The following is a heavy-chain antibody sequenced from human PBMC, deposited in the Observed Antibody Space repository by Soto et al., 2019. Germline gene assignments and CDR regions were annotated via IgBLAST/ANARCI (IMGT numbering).Heavy chain of an antibody. CDR1: GFDFSNSW. CDR3: AKDTAYAMDV. D-gene: IGHD2-15*01. V-gene: IGHV3-74*01. Sequence: EVQLVESGGGLVQPGGSLRLSCAASGFDFSNSWIHWVRQGPGKGLVWVSHINSDGSGTTYADSVEGRFTISRDNAKNTVYLQMNSLIAEDTAVYYCAKDTAYAMDVWVQGTTVTVSS. J-gene: IGHJ6*02. CDR2: INSDGSGT.